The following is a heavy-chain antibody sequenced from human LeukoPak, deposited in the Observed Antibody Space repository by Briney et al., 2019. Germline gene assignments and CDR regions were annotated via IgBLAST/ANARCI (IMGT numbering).Heavy chain of an antibody. J-gene: IGHJ4*02. CDR3: ARVLSSGWYHY. V-gene: IGHV4-61*02. CDR1: GDSISSGDYY. D-gene: IGHD6-19*01. CDR2: ISSSGST. Sequence: SETLSLTCTVSGDSISSGDYYWSWIRQPAGKGLEWIGRISSSGSTNYNPSLKSRVTISVDTSKNQFSLKLSSVTAADTAVYYCARVLSSGWYHYWGQGTLVTVSS.